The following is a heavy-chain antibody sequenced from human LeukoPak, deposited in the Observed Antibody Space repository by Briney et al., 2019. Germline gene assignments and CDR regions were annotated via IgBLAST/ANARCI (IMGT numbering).Heavy chain of an antibody. Sequence: SVKVSCRASGGTFISYTISWVRQAPGQGLEWMGKIIPILGIANYAQNFQGRVTITADKSTSTAYMELSSLRSGDTAVYYCAREHSGNYHGHYWGQGTLVTVSS. V-gene: IGHV1-69*04. CDR1: GGTFISYT. D-gene: IGHD1-26*01. J-gene: IGHJ4*02. CDR2: IIPILGIA. CDR3: AREHSGNYHGHY.